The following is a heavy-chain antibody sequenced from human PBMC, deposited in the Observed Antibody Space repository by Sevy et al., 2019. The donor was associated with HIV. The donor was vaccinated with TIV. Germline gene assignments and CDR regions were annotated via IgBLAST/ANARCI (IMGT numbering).Heavy chain of an antibody. CDR2: IYSDGST. CDR1: GFTVSNNY. D-gene: IGHD5-18*01. Sequence: GGSLRLSCAASGFTVSNNYMNWVRQAPGKGLEWVSVIYSDGSTYYVDSVKGRFTISRDNSKNTLFLQMNSLRADDTGVYYCARVPPYSYGFGVDYWGQGTLVTVSS. CDR3: ARVPPYSYGFGVDY. J-gene: IGHJ4*02. V-gene: IGHV3-53*01.